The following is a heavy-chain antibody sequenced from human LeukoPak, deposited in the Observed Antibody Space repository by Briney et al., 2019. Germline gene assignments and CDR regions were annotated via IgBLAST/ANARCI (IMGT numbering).Heavy chain of an antibody. CDR3: ARAPYYHDSDAFDI. D-gene: IGHD3-22*01. J-gene: IGHJ3*02. V-gene: IGHV3-11*01. CDR2: ISSSGSTI. CDR1: GFTFSDYY. Sequence: GGSLRLSCAASGFTFSDYYMSWIRQAPGKGLEWVSYISSSGSTIYYADSVKGRFTISRDNAKNSLYLQMNSLRAEDTAVYYCARAPYYHDSDAFDIWGQGTMVTVSS.